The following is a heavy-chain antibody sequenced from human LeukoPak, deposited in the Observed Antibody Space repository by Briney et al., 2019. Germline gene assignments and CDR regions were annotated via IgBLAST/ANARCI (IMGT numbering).Heavy chain of an antibody. CDR2: INPNSGGT. CDR3: SVAQYSSGWTPQFPPDY. V-gene: IGHV1-2*02. D-gene: IGHD6-19*01. CDR1: GYTFTGYY. Sequence: ASVKVSCKASGYTFTGYYMHWVRQAPGQGLEWMGWINPNSGGTNYAQKFQGRVTMNRDTSISTAYMELSRLRSDDTAVYYCSVAQYSSGWTPQFPPDYWGQRTLVTVSS. J-gene: IGHJ4*02.